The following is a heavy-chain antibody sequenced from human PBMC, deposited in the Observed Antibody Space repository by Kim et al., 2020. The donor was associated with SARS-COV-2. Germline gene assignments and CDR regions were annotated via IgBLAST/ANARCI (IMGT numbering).Heavy chain of an antibody. Sequence: SVKVSCKASGGTFSSYAISWVRQAPGQGLEWMGGIIPIFGTANYAQKFQGRVTITADESTSTAYMELSSLRSEDTAVYYCARVMGCSSTSCYDLIAFDIWGQGTMVTVSS. J-gene: IGHJ3*02. CDR1: GGTFSSYA. CDR3: ARVMGCSSTSCYDLIAFDI. V-gene: IGHV1-69*13. CDR2: IIPIFGTA. D-gene: IGHD2-2*01.